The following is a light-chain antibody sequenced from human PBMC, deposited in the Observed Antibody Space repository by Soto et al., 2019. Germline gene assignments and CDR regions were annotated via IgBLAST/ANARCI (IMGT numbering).Light chain of an antibody. J-gene: IGKJ1*01. CDR2: GAS. V-gene: IGKV3-20*01. CDR3: QQYGGLPRT. CDR1: QSVSSTY. Sequence: EIVLTQSPGTLSLSPGERAALSCRVSQSVSSTYLAWYQQKPGQAPRLLIYGASSRAAGIPDRFSGSGSGTDFTLTISRLEPEDFAVYYCQQYGGLPRTFGQGTKWIS.